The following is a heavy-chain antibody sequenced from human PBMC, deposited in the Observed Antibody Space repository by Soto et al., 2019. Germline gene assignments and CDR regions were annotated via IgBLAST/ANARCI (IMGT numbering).Heavy chain of an antibody. D-gene: IGHD6-19*01. CDR3: TTDPVEQWLVDDYYYYMDV. CDR2: IKSKTDGGTT. J-gene: IGHJ6*03. V-gene: IGHV3-15*01. Sequence: GSLRLSCAASGFTFSNAWMSWVRQAPGKGLEWVGRIKSKTDGGTTDYAAPVKGRFTISRDDSKNTLYLQMNSLKTEDTAVYYCTTDPVEQWLVDDYYYYMDVWGKGTTVTVSS. CDR1: GFTFSNAW.